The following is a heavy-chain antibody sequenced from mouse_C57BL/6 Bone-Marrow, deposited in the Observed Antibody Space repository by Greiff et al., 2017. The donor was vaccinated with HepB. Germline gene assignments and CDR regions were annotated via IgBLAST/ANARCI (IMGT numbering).Heavy chain of an antibody. CDR1: GFTFSSYA. CDR3: ARDRDGYYVNYAMDY. Sequence: EVQLVESGGGLVKPGGSLKLSCAASGFTFSSYAMSWVRQTPEKRLEWVATISDGGSYTYYPDNVKGRFTISRDNAKNNLYLQMSHLKSEDTAMYYCARDRDGYYVNYAMDYWGQGTSVTVSS. D-gene: IGHD2-3*01. J-gene: IGHJ4*01. V-gene: IGHV5-4*01. CDR2: ISDGGSYT.